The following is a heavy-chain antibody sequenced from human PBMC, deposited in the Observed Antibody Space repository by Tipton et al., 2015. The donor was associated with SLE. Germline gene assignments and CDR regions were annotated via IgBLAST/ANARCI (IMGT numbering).Heavy chain of an antibody. V-gene: IGHV4-39*01. CDR3: ARSVDILTAYWFDP. J-gene: IGHJ5*02. CDR1: GGSISSGTYY. CDR2: IHHSGST. Sequence: TLSLTCTVSGGSISSGTYYYSWIRQPPGKGLEWIGEIHHSGSTNYNPSLKSRLTILLDTSKTQFFLRLTSMTAADTAVYYCARSVDILTAYWFDPWGQGTLVTVSS. D-gene: IGHD3-9*01.